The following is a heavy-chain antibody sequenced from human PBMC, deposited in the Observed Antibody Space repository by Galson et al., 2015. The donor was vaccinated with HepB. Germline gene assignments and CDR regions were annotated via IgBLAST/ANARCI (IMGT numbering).Heavy chain of an antibody. D-gene: IGHD6-13*01. CDR3: ARGRPYLTPQAAAAGWSLRY. V-gene: IGHV4-34*01. J-gene: IGHJ4*02. CDR1: GGSFSGYY. CDR2: INHSGST. Sequence: TLSLTCAVYGGSFSGYYWSWIRQPPGKGLEWIGEINHSGSTNYNPSLKSRVTISVDTSKNQFSLKLSSVTAADTAVYYCARGRPYLTPQAAAAGWSLRYWGQGTLVTVSS.